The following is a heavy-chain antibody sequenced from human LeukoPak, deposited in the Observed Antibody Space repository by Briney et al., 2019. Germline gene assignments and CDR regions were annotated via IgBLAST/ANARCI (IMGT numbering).Heavy chain of an antibody. J-gene: IGHJ3*02. V-gene: IGHV4-59*01. Sequence: SETLSLTCSCYGGSISSYYWSRIRQPPGKGLEWIGYIYNSGSTNYDPSLKSRVTISVDTSKNQFSLKLSSVTAEDTAVYYCARTISSATDAFDIWGQGTMVIVSS. CDR1: GGSISSYY. CDR3: ARTISSATDAFDI. D-gene: IGHD2-15*01. CDR2: IYNSGST.